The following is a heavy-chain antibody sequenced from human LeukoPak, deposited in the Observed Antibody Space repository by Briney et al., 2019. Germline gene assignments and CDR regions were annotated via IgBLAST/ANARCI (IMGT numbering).Heavy chain of an antibody. CDR3: ARSITGTTYYYYGMDV. Sequence: SVKVSCKASGGTFSSYAISWVRQAPGQGLEWMGRIIPILGIANYAQKFQGRVTITADKSTSTAYMELSSLRSEDTAVYYCARSITGTTYYYYGMDVWAKGPRSPSP. J-gene: IGHJ6*02. CDR1: GGTFSSYA. V-gene: IGHV1-69*04. D-gene: IGHD1-7*01. CDR2: IIPILGIA.